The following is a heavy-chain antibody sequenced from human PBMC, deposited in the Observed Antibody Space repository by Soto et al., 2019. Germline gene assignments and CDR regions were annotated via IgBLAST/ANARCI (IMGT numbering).Heavy chain of an antibody. CDR1: RGTLSSFINYP. V-gene: IGHV1-69*06. J-gene: IGHJ4*02. CDR2: IVPNVGTV. D-gene: IGHD3-3*01. Sequence: QMQLVQSGAEVKKPGSSVKVSCKASRGTLSSFINYPINWVRQAPGQGLEWMGGIVPNVGTVNYAQKFQGRVTITADKSTGTAYMEVSSLRSEDTALYYCARRDTSGFLRYFDNWGQGTLVTVSS. CDR3: ARRDTSGFLRYFDN.